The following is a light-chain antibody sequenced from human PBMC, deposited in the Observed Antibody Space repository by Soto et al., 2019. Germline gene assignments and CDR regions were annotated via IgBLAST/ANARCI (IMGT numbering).Light chain of an antibody. CDR1: QTISSW. CDR2: KAS. CDR3: QHYNSYSEA. J-gene: IGKJ1*01. V-gene: IGKV1-5*03. Sequence: IQMTQSPATLSGSVGDRVTITFLASQTISSWLAWYQQKPVKAPKLLIYKASTLKSGVPSRFSGSGSGTEFTLTISSLQPDDFATYYCQHYNSYSEAFGQGTKGDIK.